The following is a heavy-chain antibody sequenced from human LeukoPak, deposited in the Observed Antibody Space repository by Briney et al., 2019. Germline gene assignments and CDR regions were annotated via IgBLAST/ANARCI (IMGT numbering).Heavy chain of an antibody. Sequence: GGSLRLSCAASGFKFSVYSMGWVRQAPGKGLEWLSYITSTSSATYYADSLQGRFTISRDNAKNSLYLQINSLRADDTAVYHCARAIESYGDSAYWGQGTLVTVSS. V-gene: IGHV3-48*04. CDR2: ITSTSSAT. CDR1: GFKFSVYS. J-gene: IGHJ4*02. CDR3: ARAIESYGDSAY. D-gene: IGHD5-18*01.